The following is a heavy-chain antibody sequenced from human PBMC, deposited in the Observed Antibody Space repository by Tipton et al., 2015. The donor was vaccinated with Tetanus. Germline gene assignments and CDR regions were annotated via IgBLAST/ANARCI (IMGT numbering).Heavy chain of an antibody. CDR2: ISGSGATT. V-gene: IGHV3-23*01. CDR1: GFVFRSFA. D-gene: IGHD3-22*01. CDR3: ARHGDGSSGYYYYFDY. J-gene: IGHJ4*02. Sequence: SLRLSCAASGFVFRSFAMSWVRQAPGKGLEWVSSISGSGATTDYAASVKGRFTIPSDSSKNTLYLQMNSLRVEDTAVYYCARHGDGSSGYYYYFDYWGQGTRVTVSS.